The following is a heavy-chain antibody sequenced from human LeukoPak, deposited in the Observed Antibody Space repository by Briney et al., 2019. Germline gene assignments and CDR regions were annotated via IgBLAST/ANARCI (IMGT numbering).Heavy chain of an antibody. J-gene: IGHJ4*02. CDR1: GFTFSSYA. V-gene: IGHV3-23*01. D-gene: IGHD5-12*01. Sequence: GGSLRLSCAASGFTFSSYAMSWVRQAPGKGLEWVSVISGSGGSTYYADSVKGRFTISRDNSKNTLYLQMNSLRAEDTAVYYCAKGIVATMGYFDYWGQGTLVTVSS. CDR2: ISGSGGST. CDR3: AKGIVATMGYFDY.